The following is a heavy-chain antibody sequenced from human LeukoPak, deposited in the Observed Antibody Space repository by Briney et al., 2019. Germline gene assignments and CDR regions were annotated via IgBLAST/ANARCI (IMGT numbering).Heavy chain of an antibody. CDR3: AREYSSSSGRAFDY. J-gene: IGHJ4*02. D-gene: IGHD6-6*01. V-gene: IGHV3-7*01. Sequence: QPGGSLRLSCAASGFTFSGHWMSWVRQAPGKGLEWVANINQGGSDKYYVDSVKGRFTISRDNANNLLYLQMNSLRVEDTAVYYCAREYSSSSGRAFDYWGQGTLVTVSP. CDR1: GFTFSGHW. CDR2: INQGGSDK.